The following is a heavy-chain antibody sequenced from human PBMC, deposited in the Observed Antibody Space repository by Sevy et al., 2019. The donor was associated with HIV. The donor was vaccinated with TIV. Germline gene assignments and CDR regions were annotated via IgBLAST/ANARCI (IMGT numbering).Heavy chain of an antibody. CDR2: IFWDDEK. D-gene: IGHD4-4*01. CDR3: ARFLKGDYTNYFDS. J-gene: IGHJ4*02. V-gene: IGHV2-5*02. Sequence: SGPTLVNPAQTLTLTCSFSGFSLNTSGLGVGWIRLPPGKALEWLALIFWDDEKRYSPPLKNRLTITKDTSKNQVVLTMTNMDPVDTATYYCARFLKGDYTNYFDSWDQGSLVTVSS. CDR1: GFSLNTSGLG.